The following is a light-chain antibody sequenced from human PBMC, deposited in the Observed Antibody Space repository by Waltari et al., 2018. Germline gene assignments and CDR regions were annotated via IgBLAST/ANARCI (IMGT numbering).Light chain of an antibody. V-gene: IGKV3-20*01. CDR2: GES. CDR3: QHYLRLPVT. J-gene: IGKJ1*01. Sequence: EIVLTQSPGTLSLSLGERATLACRASQGVGRALTWYQQKPGQAPRLLIYGESTRAPGIPDRCSGSGSGTDFSLTISRLEPDDFAVYFCQHYLRLPVTFGQGTTVEI. CDR1: QGVGRA.